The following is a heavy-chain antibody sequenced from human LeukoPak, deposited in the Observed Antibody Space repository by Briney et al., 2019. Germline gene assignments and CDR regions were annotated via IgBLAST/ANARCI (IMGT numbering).Heavy chain of an antibody. J-gene: IGHJ4*02. D-gene: IGHD3-9*01. CDR3: ARDSYDILTGYYRSRLDY. Sequence: SVKVSCKASGGTFSSYAISWVRQAPGQGLEWMGGIIPIFGTANYAQKFQGRVTITADESTSTAYMELSSLRSEDTAAYYCARDSYDILTGYYRSRLDYWGQGTLVTVSS. CDR2: IIPIFGTA. CDR1: GGTFSSYA. V-gene: IGHV1-69*13.